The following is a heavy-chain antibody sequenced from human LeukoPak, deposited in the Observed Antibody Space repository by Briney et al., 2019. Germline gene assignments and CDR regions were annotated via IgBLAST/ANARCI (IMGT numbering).Heavy chain of an antibody. J-gene: IGHJ4*02. V-gene: IGHV3-66*02. CDR1: GFTVSTNY. D-gene: IGHD3-22*01. Sequence: GGSLGLSCAASGFTVSTNYMSWVRQAPGMGLEWVSIIYSGDSTSYTDSVKGRFTISRDSSKNTLYLQMNGLRAEDTAVYFCAREAYYHDSSGYYYPDYWGQGTLVAVSS. CDR2: IYSGDST. CDR3: AREAYYHDSSGYYYPDY.